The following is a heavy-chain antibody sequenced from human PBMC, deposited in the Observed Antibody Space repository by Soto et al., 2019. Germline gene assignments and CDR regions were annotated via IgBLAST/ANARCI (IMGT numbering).Heavy chain of an antibody. D-gene: IGHD5-12*01. V-gene: IGHV4-34*01. Sequence: SETLSLTCAVYGGSFSGYYWSWIRQPPGKGLEWIGEINHSGSTNYNPSLKSRVTISVDTSKNQFSLKLSSVTAADTAVYYCARGLEMATISHYFDYRCQGTLGTGSS. CDR3: ARGLEMATISHYFDY. CDR1: GGSFSGYY. J-gene: IGHJ4*02. CDR2: INHSGST.